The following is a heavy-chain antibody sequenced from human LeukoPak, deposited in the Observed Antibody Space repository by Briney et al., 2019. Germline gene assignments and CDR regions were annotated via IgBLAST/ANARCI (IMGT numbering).Heavy chain of an antibody. CDR3: ARGGSIAARPVDY. D-gene: IGHD6-6*01. V-gene: IGHV4-34*01. CDR2: INHSGST. CDR1: GGSFSGYY. Sequence: SETLSLTCAVYGGSFSGYYWSWIRQPPGKGLEWIGEINHSGSTNYNPSLKSRVTISVDTSKNQCSLKLSSVTAADTAVYCCARGGSIAARPVDYWGQGTLVTVSS. J-gene: IGHJ4*02.